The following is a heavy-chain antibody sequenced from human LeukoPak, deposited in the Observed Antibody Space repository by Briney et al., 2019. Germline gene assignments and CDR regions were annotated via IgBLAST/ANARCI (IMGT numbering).Heavy chain of an antibody. CDR3: ARSGGLQKFDY. CDR2: IWYDGSTK. Sequence: GGSLRLSCAASGFSFKDTGMHWVRQAPGKGPEWLTIIWYDGSTKYYAASVKGRFTVSRDNSKNRLYLQMNSLRVEDTAVYYCARSGGLQKFDYWGQGTLVTVSS. J-gene: IGHJ4*02. V-gene: IGHV3-33*01. CDR1: GFSFKDTG. D-gene: IGHD4-11*01.